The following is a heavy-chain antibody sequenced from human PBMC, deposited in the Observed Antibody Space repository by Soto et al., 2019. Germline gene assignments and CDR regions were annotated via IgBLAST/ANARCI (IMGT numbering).Heavy chain of an antibody. J-gene: IGHJ6*02. CDR1: GGSISSGGYS. CDR3: ARARGSIEPGVYYYGMDV. D-gene: IGHD1-26*01. V-gene: IGHV4-30-2*01. Sequence: SETLSLTCAVSGGSISSGGYSWSWIRQPPGKGLEWIGYIYHSGSTYYNPSLKSRVTISVDRSKNQFSLKLSSVTAADTAVYYCARARGSIEPGVYYYGMDVWGQGTTVTVSS. CDR2: IYHSGST.